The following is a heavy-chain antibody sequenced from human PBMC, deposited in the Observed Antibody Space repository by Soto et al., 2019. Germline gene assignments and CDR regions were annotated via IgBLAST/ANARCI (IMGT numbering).Heavy chain of an antibody. J-gene: IGHJ5*02. V-gene: IGHV3-23*01. CDR2: ISGSGGST. Sequence: GGSLRLSCAASGFTFSSYAMSWVRQAPGKGLEWVSAISGSGGSTYYAESVKGRITISRDNSKKTLYLQMNSLRAVDTVVYYCAKDLSTMVRGVIAFLNWFDPWGQGTLVTVSS. CDR1: GFTFSSYA. D-gene: IGHD3-10*01. CDR3: AKDLSTMVRGVIAFLNWFDP.